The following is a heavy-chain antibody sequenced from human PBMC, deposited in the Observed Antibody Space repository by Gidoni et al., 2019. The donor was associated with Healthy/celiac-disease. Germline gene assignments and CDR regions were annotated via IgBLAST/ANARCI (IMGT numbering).Heavy chain of an antibody. V-gene: IGHV1-69*08. Sequence: HVQLVQSGAAVQKPGSSVKVSCKASGGAFRSYTSSWVRQAPGQGLEWMGRIIPILGIANYAQKFQGRGTITADKSTSTAYMELSSLRSEDTAVYYCARENQNSGSYRFDYWGQGTLVTVSS. CDR1: GGAFRSYT. D-gene: IGHD1-26*01. J-gene: IGHJ4*02. CDR3: ARENQNSGSYRFDY. CDR2: IIPILGIA.